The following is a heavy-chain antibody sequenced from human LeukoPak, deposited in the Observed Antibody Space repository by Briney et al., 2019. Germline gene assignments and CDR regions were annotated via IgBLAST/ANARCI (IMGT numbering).Heavy chain of an antibody. CDR3: ARESYRESHRTGVAYYYYYGMDV. CDR1: GFTFDDYA. J-gene: IGHJ6*02. D-gene: IGHD3-16*02. Sequence: GRSLRLSCAASGFTFDDYAMHWVRQAPGKGLEWVSGISWNSGSIGYADSVKGRFTISRDNAKNSLYLQMNSLRAEDTAVYYCARESYRESHRTGVAYYYYYGMDVWGQGTTVTVSS. V-gene: IGHV3-9*01. CDR2: ISWNSGSI.